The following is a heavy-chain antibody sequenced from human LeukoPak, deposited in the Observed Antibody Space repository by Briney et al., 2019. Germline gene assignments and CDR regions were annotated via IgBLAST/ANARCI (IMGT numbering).Heavy chain of an antibody. D-gene: IGHD2-15*01. CDR2: IKQDGSEK. J-gene: IGHJ4*02. Sequence: GGSLRLSCAASGFTFSSDWMSWVRQAPGKGLEWGANIKQDGSEKYYVDSVKGRFTISRDNAKNSLYLQMNSLRAEDTAVYYCARDGACSGGSCYSPYFDYWGQGTLVTVSS. V-gene: IGHV3-7*03. CDR3: ARDGACSGGSCYSPYFDY. CDR1: GFTFSSDW.